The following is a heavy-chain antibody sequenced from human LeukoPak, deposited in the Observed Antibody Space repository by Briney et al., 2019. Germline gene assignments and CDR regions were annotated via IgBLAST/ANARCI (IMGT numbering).Heavy chain of an antibody. D-gene: IGHD1-26*01. V-gene: IGHV4-39*01. CDR2: IYYSGST. CDR1: GGSISRRGDY. Sequence: KPSETLSLTCTVTGGSISRRGDYWGWIRQPPGKGLEWIGSIYYSGSTYYNPSFKSRVTVSVDTSRNQFSLQLSYMTAADTAVYYCARNESVLGTTGLNDFFDDWGQGSLVTVSS. J-gene: IGHJ4*02. CDR3: ARNESVLGTTGLNDFFDD.